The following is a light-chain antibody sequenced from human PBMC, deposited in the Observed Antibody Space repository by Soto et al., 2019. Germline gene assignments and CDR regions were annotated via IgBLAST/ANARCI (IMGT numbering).Light chain of an antibody. CDR3: QQSYSTPPLT. CDR2: AAS. J-gene: IGKJ4*01. V-gene: IGKV1-39*01. Sequence: DIQMTQSPSSLSASVGDRVTITCRASQSIISYLNWYQQKPGKAPKILIYAASSLQSGVPSRFNGSGSGTDFSLTISSLQPEDFATYYCQQSYSTPPLTFGGGTKVEIK. CDR1: QSIISY.